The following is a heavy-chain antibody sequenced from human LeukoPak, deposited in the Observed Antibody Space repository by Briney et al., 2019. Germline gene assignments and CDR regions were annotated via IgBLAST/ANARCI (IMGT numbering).Heavy chain of an antibody. J-gene: IGHJ5*02. CDR3: ARDNSYCTTTSCYAYNWLDP. CDR2: IYYSGST. CDR1: GGSINSGDYY. D-gene: IGHD2-2*01. Sequence: SETLSLTCTVSGGSINSGDYYWSWIRQPPGKGLEWTGYIYYSGSTYYNPSLKSRVTISIDTSKNQFSLKLSSVTAADTAVYYCARDNSYCTTTSCYAYNWLDPWGQGTLVTVSS. V-gene: IGHV4-30-4*01.